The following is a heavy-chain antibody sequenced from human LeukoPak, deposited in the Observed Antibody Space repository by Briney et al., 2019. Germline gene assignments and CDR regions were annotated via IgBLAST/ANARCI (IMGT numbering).Heavy chain of an antibody. J-gene: IGHJ3*02. CDR2: IYSGGST. CDR3: ARWCDSSGYYCDAFDI. Sequence: GGSLRLSCAASGFTFSSYSMNWVRQAPGKGLEWVSVIYSGGSTYYADSVKGRFTISRDNSKNTLYLQMNSLRAEDTAVYYCARWCDSSGYYCDAFDIWGQGTMVTVSS. CDR1: GFTFSSYS. D-gene: IGHD3-22*01. V-gene: IGHV3-53*01.